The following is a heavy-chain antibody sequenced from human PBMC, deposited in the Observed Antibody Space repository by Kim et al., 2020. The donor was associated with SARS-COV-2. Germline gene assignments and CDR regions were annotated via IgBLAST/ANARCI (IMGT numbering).Heavy chain of an antibody. J-gene: IGHJ3*02. CDR3: ARVNRIAVAGTVVAFDI. Sequence: GGSLRLSCAASGFTFSSYDMHWVRQATGKGLEWVSAIGTAGDTYYPGSVKGRFTISRENAKNSLYLQMNSLRAGDTAVYYCARVNRIAVAGTVVAFDIWGQGTMVTVSS. CDR2: IGTAGDT. CDR1: GFTFSSYD. V-gene: IGHV3-13*04. D-gene: IGHD6-19*01.